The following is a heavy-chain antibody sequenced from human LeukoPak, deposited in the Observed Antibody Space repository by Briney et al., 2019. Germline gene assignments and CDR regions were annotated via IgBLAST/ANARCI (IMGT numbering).Heavy chain of an antibody. CDR3: AKAYGSNGYYQLPIDF. J-gene: IGHJ4*02. CDR2: ISGSGGNT. Sequence: GGSLRLSCAASGFTFSSYAMTWVRQAPGKGLEWVSGISGSGGNTYYTDSVRGRLSISRDNSKNTLYLQVNSLRAEDTAVYYCAKAYGSNGYYQLPIDFWGQGALVTVSS. CDR1: GFTFSSYA. D-gene: IGHD3-22*01. V-gene: IGHV3-23*01.